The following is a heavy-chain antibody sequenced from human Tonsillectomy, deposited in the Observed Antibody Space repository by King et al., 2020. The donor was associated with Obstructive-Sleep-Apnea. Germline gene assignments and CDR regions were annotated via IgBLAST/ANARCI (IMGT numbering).Heavy chain of an antibody. J-gene: IGHJ3*02. Sequence: PLQESGPGLVKPSQTLSLTCTLSDGSISTGDFYWSWIRQPPGKGLEWIGYIYYSGITYYSPSLKSRVTISVDTSTNQFSLTLSSVTAADTAVYYCARRRQHFDWSQPFDIWGQGTMVTVSS. CDR2: IYYSGIT. CDR3: ARRRQHFDWSQPFDI. D-gene: IGHD3-9*01. CDR1: DGSISTGDFY. V-gene: IGHV4-30-4*01.